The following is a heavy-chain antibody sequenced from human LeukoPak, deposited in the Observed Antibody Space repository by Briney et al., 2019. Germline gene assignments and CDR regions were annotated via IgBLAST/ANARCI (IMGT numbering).Heavy chain of an antibody. CDR3: ARDGNYPTFGLFDP. V-gene: IGHV1-69*05. D-gene: IGHD1-7*01. CDR2: IIPIFGTA. Sequence: ASVKVSCKASGGTFSSYAISWVRQAPGQGLEWMGGIIPIFGTANYAQKFQGRVTITTDESTSTAYMELSSLRSEDTAVYYCARDGNYPTFGLFDPWGQETLVTVSS. J-gene: IGHJ5*02. CDR1: GGTFSSYA.